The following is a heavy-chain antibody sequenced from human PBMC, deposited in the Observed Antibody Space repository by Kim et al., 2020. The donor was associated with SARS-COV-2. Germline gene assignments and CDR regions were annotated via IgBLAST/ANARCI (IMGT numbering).Heavy chain of an antibody. CDR3: ARSYEWGLDN. CDR2: INGGGTVT. D-gene: IGHD3-16*01. V-gene: IGHV3-74*01. Sequence: GGSLRLSCAASGFTFSIYTMHWVRQAPGKGPVWVSRINGGGTVTTYADSVQGRFTISRDNAKNTLHLQMTGLRAEDTALYYCARSYEWGLDNWGQGTLVT. CDR1: GFTFSIYT. J-gene: IGHJ4*02.